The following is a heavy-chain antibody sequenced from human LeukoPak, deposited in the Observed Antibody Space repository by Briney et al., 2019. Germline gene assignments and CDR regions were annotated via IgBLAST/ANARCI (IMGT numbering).Heavy chain of an antibody. CDR1: GFTLSRHV. D-gene: IGHD3-10*01. V-gene: IGHV3-30*01. CDR3: ARGGIPTGPYYYFSYMDV. J-gene: IGHJ6*03. Sequence: GSSLRLSCAASGFTLSRHVMHWVRQAPGKGLEWVALISYDGNNKFYADSVKGRFTISRDNSRNTLYLQMNSLRGEDAAVYSCARGGIPTGPYYYFSYMDVWGKGTAVTVSS. CDR2: ISYDGNNK.